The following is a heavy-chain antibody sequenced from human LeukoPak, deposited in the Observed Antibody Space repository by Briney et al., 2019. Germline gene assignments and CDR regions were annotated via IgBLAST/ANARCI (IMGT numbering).Heavy chain of an antibody. D-gene: IGHD3-22*01. CDR2: IYHSGTT. CDR1: GYSISTGYY. V-gene: IGHV4-38-2*02. Sequence: SETLSLTCTVSGYSISTGYYWGWIRQPPGKGLEWIGSIYHSGTTYYNPSLKSRVTISVDTSKNRFSLKLSSVTAADTAVYYCARDAWNYYDSSGSNAFDIWGQGTMVAVSS. CDR3: ARDAWNYYDSSGSNAFDI. J-gene: IGHJ3*02.